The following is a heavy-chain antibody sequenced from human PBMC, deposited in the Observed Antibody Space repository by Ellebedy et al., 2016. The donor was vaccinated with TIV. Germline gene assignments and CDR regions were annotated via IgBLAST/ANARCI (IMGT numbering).Heavy chain of an antibody. J-gene: IGHJ2*01. CDR1: GGSINSYY. CDR3: ARSRGEQWRGFDL. CDR2: IYSSGNI. D-gene: IGHD6-19*01. V-gene: IGHV4-4*07. Sequence: MPGGSLRLSCTVSGGSINSYYWSWIRQPAGKGLEWIGRIYSSGNIFYIPSLKSRVIMSVDTSKNQVSLKLSSVTAADTAVYYCARSRGEQWRGFDLWGRGTLVTVSS.